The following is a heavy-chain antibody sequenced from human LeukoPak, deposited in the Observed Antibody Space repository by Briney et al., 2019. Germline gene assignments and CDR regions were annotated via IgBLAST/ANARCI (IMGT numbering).Heavy chain of an antibody. Sequence: ASVKVSCKASGYTFTSYGISWVRQAPGQGLEWMGWISAYNGNTNYAQKLQGRVTMTTDTSTSTAYMELRSLRSDDTAVYYCAREVGEYDFWSGYHQAPFDYWGQGTLVTVSS. CDR1: GYTFTSYG. D-gene: IGHD3-3*01. J-gene: IGHJ4*02. V-gene: IGHV1-18*01. CDR2: ISAYNGNT. CDR3: AREVGEYDFWSGYHQAPFDY.